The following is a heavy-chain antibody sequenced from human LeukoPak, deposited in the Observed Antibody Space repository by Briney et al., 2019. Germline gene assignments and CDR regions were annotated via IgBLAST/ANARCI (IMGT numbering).Heavy chain of an antibody. D-gene: IGHD6-13*01. J-gene: IGHJ6*02. V-gene: IGHV4-30-2*01. CDR1: GGSISSGGYS. CDR3: ARGAIAAAAHYYYYGMDV. CDR2: IYHSGST. Sequence: SQTLSLTCAASGGSISSGGYSWGWIRQPPGKGLEWIGYIYHSGSTYYNPSLKSRVTISVDRSKNQFSLKLSSVTAADTAVYYCARGAIAAAAHYYYYGMDVWGQGTTVTVSS.